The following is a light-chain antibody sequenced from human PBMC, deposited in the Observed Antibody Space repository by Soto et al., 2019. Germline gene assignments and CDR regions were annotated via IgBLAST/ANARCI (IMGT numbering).Light chain of an antibody. J-gene: IGLJ2*01. Sequence: NFMLTQPHSVSESPGKTVTISCTRSSGSIASNYVQWYQQRPGSVPTTVIYEGNQRPSGVSDRFSGSTDGSSNSASLIISGLQTEDEADYYCQSYDSSTVVFGGGTKLTVL. V-gene: IGLV6-57*04. CDR1: SGSIASNY. CDR3: QSYDSSTVV. CDR2: EGN.